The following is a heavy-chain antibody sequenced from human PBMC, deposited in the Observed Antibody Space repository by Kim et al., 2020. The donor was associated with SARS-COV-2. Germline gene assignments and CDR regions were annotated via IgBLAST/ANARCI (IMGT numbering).Heavy chain of an antibody. D-gene: IGHD3-9*01. CDR3: ARDRTYYDILTGYYSFVDRAFDI. CDR1: GFTFSDYY. Sequence: GGSLRLSCAASGFTFSDYYMSWIRQAPGKGLEWVSYISSSSSYTNYADSVKGRFTISRDNAKNSLYLQMNSLRAEDTAVYYCARDRTYYDILTGYYSFVDRAFDIWGQGTMVTVSS. V-gene: IGHV3-11*06. CDR2: ISSSSSYT. J-gene: IGHJ3*02.